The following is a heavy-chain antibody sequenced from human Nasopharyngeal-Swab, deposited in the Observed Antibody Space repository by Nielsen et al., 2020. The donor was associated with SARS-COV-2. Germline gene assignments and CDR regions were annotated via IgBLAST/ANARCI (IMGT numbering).Heavy chain of an antibody. V-gene: IGHV3-30-3*01. CDR1: GFTFSSFA. J-gene: IGHJ4*02. Sequence: GESLKISCAASGFTFSSFAMHWVRQAPGKGLEWMAFISYDTTNKYYADSVKGRFTISRDNSKNTLYLQMNSLRSEDTAVYYCARDYYDYSNYGGLEKMSDWGQGTLVTVSS. D-gene: IGHD4-11*01. CDR2: ISYDTTNK. CDR3: ARDYYDYSNYGGLEKMSD.